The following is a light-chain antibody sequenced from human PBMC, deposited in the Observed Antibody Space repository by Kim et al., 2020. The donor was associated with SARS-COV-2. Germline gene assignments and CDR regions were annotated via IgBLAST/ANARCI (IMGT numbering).Light chain of an antibody. CDR2: DAS. CDR3: HHRSAWPLT. V-gene: IGKV3-11*01. Sequence: EIVLTQSPATLSLSPGERATLSCRARQSVHIFLAWYQQRPGQAPRLLVYDASNRATGVPARFSGSGSGTDFSLTISSLEPEDFATYYCHHRSAWPLTFGGGTKVDIK. J-gene: IGKJ4*01. CDR1: QSVHIF.